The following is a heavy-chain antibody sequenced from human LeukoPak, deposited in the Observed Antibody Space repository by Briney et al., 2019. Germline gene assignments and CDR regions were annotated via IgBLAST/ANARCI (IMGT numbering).Heavy chain of an antibody. CDR3: AKDRRFGVIIY. D-gene: IGHD3-10*01. CDR1: GFTCNSYA. J-gene: IGHJ4*02. V-gene: IGHV3-23*01. Sequence: GGSLRLSCSASGFTCNSYAMSWVPQAPGKGLEWVSAISGSGGSTYYADSAKGRFTISRDNSKNTLYLQMNSLRAEDTAVYYCAKDRRFGVIIYWGQGTLVTVSS. CDR2: ISGSGGST.